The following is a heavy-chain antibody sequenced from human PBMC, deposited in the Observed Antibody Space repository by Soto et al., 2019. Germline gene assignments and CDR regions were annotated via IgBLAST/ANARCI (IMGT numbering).Heavy chain of an antibody. CDR3: ARGRRSTMIVVVITTLFDY. V-gene: IGHV4-34*01. J-gene: IGHJ4*02. CDR1: GGSFSGYY. D-gene: IGHD3-22*01. Sequence: QVQLQQWGAGLLKPSETLSLTCAVYGGSFSGYYWSWIRQPPGKGLEWIGEINHSGSTTYNPSLKRRDTISVDTSKDQFSLKLSSVTAADTAVYYCARGRRSTMIVVVITTLFDYWGQGTLVTVSS. CDR2: INHSGST.